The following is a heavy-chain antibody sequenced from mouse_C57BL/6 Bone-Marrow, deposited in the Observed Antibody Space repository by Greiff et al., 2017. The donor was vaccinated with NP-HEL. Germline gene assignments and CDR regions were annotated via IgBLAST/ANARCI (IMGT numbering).Heavy chain of an antibody. CDR1: GYTFTSYW. J-gene: IGHJ2*01. CDR3: ARPLRFYYFDY. Sequence: QVQLQQPGAELVKPGASVKLSCKASGYTFTSYWMHWVKQRPGQGLEWIGMIHPNSGSTNYNEKFKSKATLTVDKSSSTAYMQLSSLTSEDSAVYYCARPLRFYYFDYWGQGTTLTVSS. CDR2: IHPNSGST. V-gene: IGHV1-64*01.